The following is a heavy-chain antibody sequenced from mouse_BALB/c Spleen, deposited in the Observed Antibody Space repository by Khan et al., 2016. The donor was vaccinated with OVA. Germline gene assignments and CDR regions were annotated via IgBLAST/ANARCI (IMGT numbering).Heavy chain of an antibody. J-gene: IGHJ4*01. Sequence: QTQLVQSGPELKKPGETVKISCKASGYTFTNYGMNWVKQSPGKALKWMGWINTYTGEPTYADDFKGRFAFSLETSASTAYLQINNLKNEDTATYFGARPPYFSYTLDYWGQGTSVTVSS. CDR3: ARPPYFSYTLDY. CDR2: INTYTGEP. D-gene: IGHD2-10*01. V-gene: IGHV9-3-1*01. CDR1: GYTFTNYG.